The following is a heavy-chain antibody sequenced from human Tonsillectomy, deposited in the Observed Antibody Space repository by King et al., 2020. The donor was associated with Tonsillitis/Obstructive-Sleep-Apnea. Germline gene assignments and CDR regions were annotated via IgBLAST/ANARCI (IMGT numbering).Heavy chain of an antibody. Sequence: QLVQSGAEVKKPGASVKVSCKASGYTFTSYGISWVRQAPGQGLEWMGWISAYNGNTTYAQKLQGRVTMTTDTSTSPAYMELRSLRSDDTAVYYCARHSPWSDYGDYTPLDYYYGMDVWGQGTTVTVSS. D-gene: IGHD4-17*01. CDR3: ARHSPWSDYGDYTPLDYYYGMDV. CDR1: GYTFTSYG. V-gene: IGHV1-18*01. J-gene: IGHJ6*02. CDR2: ISAYNGNT.